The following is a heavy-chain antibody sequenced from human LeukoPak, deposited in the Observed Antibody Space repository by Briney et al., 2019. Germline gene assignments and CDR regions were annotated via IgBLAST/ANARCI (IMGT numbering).Heavy chain of an antibody. CDR3: ARGQYYDIPNWFDP. V-gene: IGHV3-23*01. Sequence: GGSLRLSCAASGFTVSSNYMSWVRQAPGKGLEWVSAISGSGGSTYYADSVKGRFTISRDNSKNTLYLQMNSLRAEDTAVYYCARGQYYDIPNWFDPWGQGTLVTVSS. CDR2: ISGSGGST. D-gene: IGHD3-9*01. CDR1: GFTVSSNY. J-gene: IGHJ5*02.